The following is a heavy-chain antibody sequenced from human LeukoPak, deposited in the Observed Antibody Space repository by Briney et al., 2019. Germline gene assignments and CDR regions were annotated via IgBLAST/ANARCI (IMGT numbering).Heavy chain of an antibody. Sequence: SETLSLTCTVSGGSISSSSYYWGWIRQPPGKGLEWIGSIYYSGSTYYNPSLKSRVTISVDTSKNQFSLKLSSVTAADTAVYYCARVNCSGGSCYRAFDIWGQGTMVTVSS. CDR1: GGSISSSSYY. CDR2: IYYSGST. CDR3: ARVNCSGGSCYRAFDI. V-gene: IGHV4-39*07. D-gene: IGHD2-15*01. J-gene: IGHJ3*02.